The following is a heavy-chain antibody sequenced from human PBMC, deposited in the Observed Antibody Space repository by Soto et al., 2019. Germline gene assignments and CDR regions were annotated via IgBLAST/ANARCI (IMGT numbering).Heavy chain of an antibody. CDR3: ARAVRRPGIAAAGTYYGMDV. V-gene: IGHV3-21*01. D-gene: IGHD6-13*01. CDR2: ISSSSSYI. CDR1: GFTFSSYS. Sequence: GSLRLSCAASGFTFSSYSMNWVRQAPGEGLEWVSSISSSSSYIYYADSVKGRFTISRDNAKNSLYPQMNSLRAEDTAVYYCARAVRRPGIAAAGTYYGMDVWGQGTTVTVSS. J-gene: IGHJ6*02.